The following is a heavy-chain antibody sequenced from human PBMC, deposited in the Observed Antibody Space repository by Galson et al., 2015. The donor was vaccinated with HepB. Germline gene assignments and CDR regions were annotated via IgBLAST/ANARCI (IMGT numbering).Heavy chain of an antibody. D-gene: IGHD3-10*01. J-gene: IGHJ6*02. V-gene: IGHV4-34*01. Sequence: LSLTCAVYGGSFSGYYWSWIRQPPGKGLEWIGEINHSGSTNYNPSLKSRVTISVDTSKNQFSLKLSSVTAADTAVYYCARGENGSGSYYKRNLPRGKVEYYYYGMDVWGQGTTVTVSS. CDR1: GGSFSGYY. CDR3: ARGENGSGSYYKRNLPRGKVEYYYYGMDV. CDR2: INHSGST.